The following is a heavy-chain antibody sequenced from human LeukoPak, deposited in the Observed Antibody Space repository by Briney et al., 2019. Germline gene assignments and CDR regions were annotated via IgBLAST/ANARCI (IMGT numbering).Heavy chain of an antibody. CDR3: AKGSSSGTVDY. CDR1: GFTFSNYD. D-gene: IGHD3-22*01. V-gene: IGHV3-30*18. J-gene: IGHJ4*02. Sequence: PGGSLRLSCAASGFTFSNYDMHWVRQAPGKGLEWAAFISYDGTNKYYADSVKGRFTFSRDNSKYTLYLQMNSLRAEDTAVYYCAKGSSSGTVDYWGQGTLVGVSS. CDR2: ISYDGTNK.